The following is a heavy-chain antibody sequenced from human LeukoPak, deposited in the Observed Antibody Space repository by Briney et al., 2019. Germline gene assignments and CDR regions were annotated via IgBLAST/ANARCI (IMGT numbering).Heavy chain of an antibody. CDR3: TRGSGGSKFDS. D-gene: IGHD2-15*01. CDR1: GFTFSSYW. Sequence: GGSLRLSCAASGFTFSSYWMHWVRQAPGKGLVWVSRINSDGSSTTYADSVKGRFTISRDNAKNTLYLQMNSLRAEDTAVYYCTRGSGGSKFDSWGQGTLVTVSS. J-gene: IGHJ4*02. CDR2: INSDGSST. V-gene: IGHV3-74*01.